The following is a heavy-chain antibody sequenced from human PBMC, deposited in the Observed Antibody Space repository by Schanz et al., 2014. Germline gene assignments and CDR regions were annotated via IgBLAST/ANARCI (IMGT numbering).Heavy chain of an antibody. Sequence: EVQLVESGGGLVQPGGSLRLSCTASGFTFSSYWMHWVRQVPGKGLVWVSRIKSDGSSTSYADSVKGRFTISRDNAKNTLYLQMNSLRAEDTAVYYCARGAPAYYFDDWGQGTLVTVSS. V-gene: IGHV3-74*02. CDR3: ARGAPAYYFDD. D-gene: IGHD1-26*01. CDR1: GFTFSSYW. J-gene: IGHJ4*02. CDR2: IKSDGSST.